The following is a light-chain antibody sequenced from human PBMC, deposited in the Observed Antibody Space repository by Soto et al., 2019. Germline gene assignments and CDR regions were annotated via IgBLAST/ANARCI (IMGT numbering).Light chain of an antibody. J-gene: IGKJ1*01. V-gene: IGKV3-20*01. CDR2: GAS. CDR3: QHYGSSWT. Sequence: IGLTNSPGTLSLSQGERATRSCRASQSVSSSYLAWYQQKPGQAPRLLIYGASSRATGIPDRFSGSGSGTDFTLPISRLEPDDFAVYYCQHYGSSWTFGQGTKVDIK. CDR1: QSVSSSY.